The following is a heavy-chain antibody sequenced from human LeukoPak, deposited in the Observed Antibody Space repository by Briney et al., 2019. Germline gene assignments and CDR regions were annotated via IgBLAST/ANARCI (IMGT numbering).Heavy chain of an antibody. CDR2: INPSDSDT. D-gene: IGHD1-1*01. CDR1: GCRFTNYW. Sequence: GAALQISCKGSGCRFTNYWIAWVRQMPGRGLEWMVIINPSDSDTRYSPSFQGQVTISADKSISTAYLQWSSLKASDSAMYYCARAWNFDYWGQGTLVTVSS. V-gene: IGHV5-51*01. CDR3: ARAWNFDY. J-gene: IGHJ4*02.